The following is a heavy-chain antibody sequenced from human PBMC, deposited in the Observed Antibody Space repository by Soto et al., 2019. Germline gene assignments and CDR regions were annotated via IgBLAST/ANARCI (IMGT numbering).Heavy chain of an antibody. V-gene: IGHV4-34*01. D-gene: IGHD4-17*01. CDR2: INHSGST. J-gene: IGHJ6*02. CDR1: CGSFSFYY. CDR3: ARGYGNYYYGMDV. Sequence: LSLTCAFYCGSFSFYYWSGIRHPPGKGLEWIGEINHSGSTNYNPSLKSRVTISVDTSKNQFSMKLSSVTAADTAVYYCARGYGNYYYGMDVWGQGTKVTVSS.